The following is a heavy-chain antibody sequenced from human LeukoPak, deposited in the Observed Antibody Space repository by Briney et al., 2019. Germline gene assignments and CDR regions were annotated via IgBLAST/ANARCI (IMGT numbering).Heavy chain of an antibody. D-gene: IGHD3-3*01. Sequence: SETLSLTCTVSGGSINGYSWSWFRQPPGKGLEWIGFIYYSGSTNYNPSLKSRVTISVDASNKQFSLKMSSVTAADTAIYYCARHLYYDFWSGTSYAMDVWGEGTTVTVSS. CDR1: GGSINGYS. J-gene: IGHJ6*04. CDR2: IYYSGST. V-gene: IGHV4-59*08. CDR3: ARHLYYDFWSGTSYAMDV.